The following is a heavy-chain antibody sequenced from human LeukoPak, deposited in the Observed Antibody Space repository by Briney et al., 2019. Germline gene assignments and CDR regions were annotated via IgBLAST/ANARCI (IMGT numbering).Heavy chain of an antibody. CDR1: GYTLTELS. CDR3: ATLSRDESSGYSPAEYFQH. V-gene: IGHV1-24*01. CDR2: FDPEDGET. Sequence: ASVKVSCKVSGYTLTELSMHWVRQAPGKGLEWMGGFDPEDGETIYAQKFQGRVTMTEDTSTDTAYMELSSPRSEDTAVYYCATLSRDESSGYSPAEYFQHWGQGTLVTVSS. J-gene: IGHJ1*01. D-gene: IGHD3-22*01.